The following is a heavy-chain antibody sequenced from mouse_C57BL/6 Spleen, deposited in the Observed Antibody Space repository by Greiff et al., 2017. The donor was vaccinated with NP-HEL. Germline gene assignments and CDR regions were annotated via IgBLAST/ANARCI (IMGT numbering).Heavy chain of an antibody. CDR1: GYTFTSYG. J-gene: IGHJ4*01. Sequence: VKLQQSGAELARPGASVKLSCKASGYTFTSYGISWVKQRTGQGLEWIGEIYPRSGNTYYNEKFKGKATLTADKSSSTAYMELRSLTSEDSAVYFCAREGEGNYAMDYWGQGTSVTVSS. CDR3: AREGEGNYAMDY. V-gene: IGHV1-81*01. CDR2: IYPRSGNT.